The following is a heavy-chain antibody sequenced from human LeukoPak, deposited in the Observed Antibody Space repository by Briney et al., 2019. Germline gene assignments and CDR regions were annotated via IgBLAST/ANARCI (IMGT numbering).Heavy chain of an antibody. D-gene: IGHD2-2*01. CDR2: IYHTGNT. CDR1: GGSISSGGYS. V-gene: IGHV4-30-2*01. J-gene: IGHJ5*02. Sequence: SETLSLTCAVSGGSISSGGYSWNWIRQPPGKGLEWIGYIYHTGNTYYNPSLKSRVTISVDRSKNQFSLKLSSVTAADTAVYYCARSNIVVVPAAIPNWFDPWGQGTLVTVSS. CDR3: ARSNIVVVPAAIPNWFDP.